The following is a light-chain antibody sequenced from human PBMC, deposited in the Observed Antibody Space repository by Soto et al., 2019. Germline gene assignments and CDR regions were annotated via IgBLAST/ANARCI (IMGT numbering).Light chain of an antibody. V-gene: IGLV1-51*01. CDR1: SSNIGNNY. CDR2: DNN. J-gene: IGLJ1*01. Sequence: QSVLTQPPSVSAAPGQKVTISCSGSSSNIGNNYVSWYQQLPGTAPKLLIYDNNKRPAGIPDRFSGSKSGTSATLGITGLQTGDEADYYCRTWDSSLSALYVFGTGTKVTVL. CDR3: RTWDSSLSALYV.